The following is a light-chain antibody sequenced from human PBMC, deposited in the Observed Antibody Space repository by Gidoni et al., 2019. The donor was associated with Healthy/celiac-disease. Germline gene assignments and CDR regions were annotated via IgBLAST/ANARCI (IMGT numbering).Light chain of an antibody. CDR3: QQSYSTPYT. Sequence: DIQMTQSPSSLSASVGDRVTITCRASQSISSYLNWYQQKPGKAPKLRIYAASSLQSGVPSRFSGSGSGTDFTLTISSLQPEECATYYCQQSYSTPYTFGQGTKLEIK. CDR1: QSISSY. V-gene: IGKV1-39*01. J-gene: IGKJ2*01. CDR2: AAS.